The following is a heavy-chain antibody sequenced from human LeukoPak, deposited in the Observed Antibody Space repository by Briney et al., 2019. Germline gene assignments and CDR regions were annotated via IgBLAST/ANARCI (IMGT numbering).Heavy chain of an antibody. V-gene: IGHV3-48*02. CDR1: GFTFSSYS. CDR3: ARGRGADYGGNSGYFDY. J-gene: IGHJ4*02. D-gene: IGHD4-23*01. Sequence: GGSLRLSCAASGFTFSSYSMNWVRQAPGKGLEWVSYISSSSSTIYYADSVKGRFTISRDNAKNSLYLQMNSLRDEDTAVYYCARGRGADYGGNSGYFDYWGQGTLVTVSS. CDR2: ISSSSSTI.